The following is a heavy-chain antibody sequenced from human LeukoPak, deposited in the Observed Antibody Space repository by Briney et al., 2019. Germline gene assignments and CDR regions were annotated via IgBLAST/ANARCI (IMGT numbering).Heavy chain of an antibody. Sequence: GGSLRLSCAASGFTFSSYAMSWVRQAPGKGLEWVSAISGSGGSTYYADSVKGRFTISRDNSKNTLYLQMNSLRAEDTAVYYCARQGGIYCSSTSCLFDYWGQGTLVTVSS. CDR2: ISGSGGST. J-gene: IGHJ4*02. V-gene: IGHV3-23*01. D-gene: IGHD2-2*01. CDR1: GFTFSSYA. CDR3: ARQGGIYCSSTSCLFDY.